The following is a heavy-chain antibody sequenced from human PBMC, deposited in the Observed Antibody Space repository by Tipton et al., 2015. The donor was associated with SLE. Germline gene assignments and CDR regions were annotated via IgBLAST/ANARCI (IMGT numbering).Heavy chain of an antibody. CDR3: AKGWGIAAAGTIWYFDL. Sequence: SLRLSCAASGFTFSSYGMHWVRQAPGKGLEWVAFIRYDGSNKYYADSVKGRFTISRDNSKNTLYLQMNSLRAEDTAVYYCAKGWGIAAAGTIWYFDLWGRGTLVTVSS. J-gene: IGHJ2*01. D-gene: IGHD6-13*01. CDR1: GFTFSSYG. V-gene: IGHV3-30*02. CDR2: IRYDGSNK.